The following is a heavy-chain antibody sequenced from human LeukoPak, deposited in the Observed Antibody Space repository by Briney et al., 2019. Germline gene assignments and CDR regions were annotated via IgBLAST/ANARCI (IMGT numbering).Heavy chain of an antibody. CDR2: ISAYNGNT. V-gene: IGHV1-18*01. CDR3: ASGSANWYYYMDV. Sequence: ASVNVSCKASGYTFTNYGISLVRQAPGQGLEGMGWISAYNGNTNYAQKLQGRVTMTTDTSTSTAYMELRSLRSDDTAVYYCASGSANWYYYMDVWGKGTTVTVSS. CDR1: GYTFTNYG. J-gene: IGHJ6*03.